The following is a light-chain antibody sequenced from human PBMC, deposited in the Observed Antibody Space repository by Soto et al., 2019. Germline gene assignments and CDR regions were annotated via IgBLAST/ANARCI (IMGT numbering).Light chain of an antibody. CDR2: DAS. Sequence: DIQMTQSPSSLSASVGDRVTITCQASQDISNYLNWYQQKPGKAPKLLIYDASNLETGVPSRFSGSGSGTDFTSTITSLQPEDIATYYCQQYDNHPPLTFGGGTKVEIK. V-gene: IGKV1-33*01. J-gene: IGKJ4*01. CDR3: QQYDNHPPLT. CDR1: QDISNY.